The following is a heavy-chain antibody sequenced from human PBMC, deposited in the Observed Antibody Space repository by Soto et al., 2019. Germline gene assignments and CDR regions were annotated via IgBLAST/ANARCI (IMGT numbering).Heavy chain of an antibody. J-gene: IGHJ3*01. CDR3: AKDSLKIKDSSGWYFPRGAVDL. D-gene: IGHD6-19*01. CDR2: ISGSGGST. Sequence: EVQLLESGGGLVQPGGSLRLSCAASGFTFSSYAMSWVRQAPGKGLEWVSAISGSGGSTYYADSMKGRFTISRDKSKNTLYLQMNSLTAEDTAVYYCAKDSLKIKDSSGWYFPRGAVDLWGPGKMVTVSS. CDR1: GFTFSSYA. V-gene: IGHV3-23*01.